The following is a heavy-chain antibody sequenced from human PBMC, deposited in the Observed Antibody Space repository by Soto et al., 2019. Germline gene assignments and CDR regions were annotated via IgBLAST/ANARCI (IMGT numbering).Heavy chain of an antibody. J-gene: IGHJ4*02. D-gene: IGHD3-3*01. V-gene: IGHV4-39*01. CDR3: ARHGGFGFLEWLLWRPDFVY. CDR2: IYYSGST. CDR1: GGSISSSSYY. Sequence: PSETLSLTCTVSGGSISSSSYYWGWIRQPPGKGLEWIGSIYYSGSTYYNPSLKSRVTISVDTSKNQFSLKLSSVTAADTAVYYCARHGGFGFLEWLLWRPDFVYWGQGTLVTVSS.